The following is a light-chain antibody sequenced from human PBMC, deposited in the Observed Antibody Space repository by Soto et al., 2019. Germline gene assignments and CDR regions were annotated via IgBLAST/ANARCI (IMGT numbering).Light chain of an antibody. J-gene: IGKJ2*01. CDR1: QSISSY. CDR2: AAS. CDR3: QQSYSTPGYT. Sequence: DIQMTQSPSSLSASVGDRVTITCRASQSISSYLNWYQQKPGKAPKLLIYAASSLQSGAPSRFSGSGSGTDFTLTISSLQPEYFATYYCQQSYSTPGYTFGQGTKLEIK. V-gene: IGKV1-39*01.